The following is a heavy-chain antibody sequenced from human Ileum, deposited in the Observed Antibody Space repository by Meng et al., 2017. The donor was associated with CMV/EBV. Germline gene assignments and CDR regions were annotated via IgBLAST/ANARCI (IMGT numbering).Heavy chain of an antibody. CDR1: GFDFSSHA. CDR3: VRSPLSVARDFYFDH. J-gene: IGHJ4*02. Sequence: GESLKISCAASGFDFSSHAMHWVRQAPGKGLEWKAVVSYDGTNTYHADSILGRFTVSRDNNRNTVSLQMKRVTSDDTGLYYCVRSPLSVARDFYFDHWGQGAQVTVSS. CDR2: VSYDGTNT. V-gene: IGHV3-30*04. D-gene: IGHD5/OR15-5a*01.